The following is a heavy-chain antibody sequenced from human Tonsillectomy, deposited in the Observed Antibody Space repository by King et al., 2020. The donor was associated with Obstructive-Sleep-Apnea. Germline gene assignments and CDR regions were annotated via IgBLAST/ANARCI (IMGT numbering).Heavy chain of an antibody. V-gene: IGHV3-30*04. CDR3: ARSSYRDSWYPPDY. CDR1: RFTFETYA. J-gene: IGHJ4*02. CDR2: TSYDGTKK. D-gene: IGHD6-13*01. Sequence: QLVQSGGGVFQPGRSLRLPCSASRFTFETYAIHWVRQAPGKGLDWIGITSYDGTKKSYADSFKGRFTISRDNSKNTVYLQMNSLRLEDTAKYYCARSSYRDSWYPPDYWGQGTLVTVSS.